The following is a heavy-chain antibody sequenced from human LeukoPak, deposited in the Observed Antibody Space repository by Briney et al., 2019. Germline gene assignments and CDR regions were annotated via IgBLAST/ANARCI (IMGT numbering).Heavy chain of an antibody. CDR2: IYYSGST. D-gene: IGHD6-19*01. V-gene: IGHV4-39*01. J-gene: IGHJ4*02. CDR1: GGSISGSSYY. Sequence: PSETLSLTCTVSGGSISGSSYYWGWIRQPPGKGLEWIGSIYYSGSTYYNPSLKSRVTISVDTSKNQFSLRLSSVTAAETAVYYCARRGYSSGWYYFDYWGQGTLVTVSS. CDR3: ARRGYSSGWYYFDY.